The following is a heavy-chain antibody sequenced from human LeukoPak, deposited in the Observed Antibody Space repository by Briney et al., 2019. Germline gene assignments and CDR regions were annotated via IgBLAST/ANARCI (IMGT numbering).Heavy chain of an antibody. J-gene: IGHJ4*02. Sequence: ASVKVSCKASGYTFTSYGIRWVRQAPGQGLEWMGWISAYNGNTNYAQKLQGRVTMTTDTSTSTAYMELRSLRSDDTAVYYCCQSGSSDPYRYWGQGTLVTVSS. D-gene: IGHD1-26*01. CDR3: CQSGSSDPYRY. CDR1: GYTFTSYG. CDR2: ISAYNGNT. V-gene: IGHV1-18*01.